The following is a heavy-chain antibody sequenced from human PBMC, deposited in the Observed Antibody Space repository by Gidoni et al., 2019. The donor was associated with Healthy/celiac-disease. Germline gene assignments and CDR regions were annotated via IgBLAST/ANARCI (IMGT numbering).Heavy chain of an antibody. CDR2: ISYDGSNK. Sequence: QVQLVASGGGVVQPGRSLRLSCAASGFTFSSYAMHWVRQAPGKGLEWVAVISYDGSNKYYADSVKGRFTISRDNSKNTLYLQMNSLRAEDTAVYYCARSSVLLWFREFYMDVWGKGTTVTVSS. D-gene: IGHD3-10*01. J-gene: IGHJ6*03. CDR3: ARSSVLLWFREFYMDV. V-gene: IGHV3-30-3*01. CDR1: GFTFSSYA.